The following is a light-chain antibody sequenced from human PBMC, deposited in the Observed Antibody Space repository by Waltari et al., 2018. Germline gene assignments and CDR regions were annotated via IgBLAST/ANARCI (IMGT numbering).Light chain of an antibody. J-gene: IGKJ3*01. CDR2: AAS. Sequence: DIQMTQSPSSLSASVGDRVSISCRASEDISDSLAWYQQKPGKAPTLLVYAASRLRSGVPSRISGSGSVTDYTLTISSLQPEDFAAYYCQQYYSTVITFGPGTKVDI. CDR3: QQYYSTVIT. V-gene: IGKV1-NL1*01. CDR1: EDISDS.